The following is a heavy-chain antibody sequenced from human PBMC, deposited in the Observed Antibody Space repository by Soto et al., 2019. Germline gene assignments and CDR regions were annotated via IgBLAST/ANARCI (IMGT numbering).Heavy chain of an antibody. CDR2: IIPIFGTA. J-gene: IGHJ5*02. CDR3: ARDVGAATGYNWFDP. Sequence: SVKVSCKASGGTFSSYAISWVRQAPGQGLEWMGGIIPIFGTANYAQKFQGRVTITADESTSTAYMELSSLRSEDTAVYYCARDVGAATGYNWFDPCGQRALVTVSS. D-gene: IGHD6-13*01. CDR1: GGTFSSYA. V-gene: IGHV1-69*13.